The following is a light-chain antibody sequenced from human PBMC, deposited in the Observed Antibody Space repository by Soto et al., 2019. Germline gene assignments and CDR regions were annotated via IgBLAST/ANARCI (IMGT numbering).Light chain of an antibody. CDR3: HQRHSLPIT. Sequence: EIVLTQSPATLSLSPGEGATLSCRASQSVSNFLLWFQQKPGQAPRLLIYDASNRATGIPARFSGSGSGTDFTLTISSLEPEDFAVYYCHQRHSLPITFGQGTRLEIK. J-gene: IGKJ5*01. CDR1: QSVSNF. V-gene: IGKV3-11*01. CDR2: DAS.